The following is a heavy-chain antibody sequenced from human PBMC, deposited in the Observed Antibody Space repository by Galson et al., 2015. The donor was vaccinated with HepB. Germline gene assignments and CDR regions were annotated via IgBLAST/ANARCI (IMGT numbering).Heavy chain of an antibody. J-gene: IGHJ4*02. Sequence: SVKVSCKASGYTFTSYYMHWVRQAPGQGLEWMGIINPSGGSTSYAQKFQGRVTMTRDTSTSTVYMELSSLRSEDTAVYYCARAPQNYDILTGYPRSIVYFDYWGQGTLVTVSS. V-gene: IGHV1-46*01. CDR2: INPSGGST. CDR1: GYTFTSYY. D-gene: IGHD3-9*01. CDR3: ARAPQNYDILTGYPRSIVYFDY.